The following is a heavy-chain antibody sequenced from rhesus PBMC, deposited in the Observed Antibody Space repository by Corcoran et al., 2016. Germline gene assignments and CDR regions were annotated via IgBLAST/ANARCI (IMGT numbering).Heavy chain of an antibody. J-gene: IGHJ2*01. CDR1: GYSISSGYY. CDR2: IYGSGGSN. CDR3: ARVGSSWSEWDTVGTEWYFDL. V-gene: IGHV4S14*01. D-gene: IGHD5-42*01. Sequence: QVQLQESGPGLVKSSETLSLTCAVSGYSISSGYYWGWIHQPPGKGLEWIGSIYGSGGSNYLNPSLKSRVTLSVDTSKNQFSLKLSSVTAADTAVYYCARVGSSWSEWDTVGTEWYFDLWGPGTPITISS.